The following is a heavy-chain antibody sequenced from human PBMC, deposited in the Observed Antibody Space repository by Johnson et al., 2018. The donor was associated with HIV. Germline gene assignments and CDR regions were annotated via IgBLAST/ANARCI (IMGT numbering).Heavy chain of an antibody. CDR1: GFTFSSYG. D-gene: IGHD6-13*01. J-gene: IGHJ3*02. CDR3: TRDGVYSSPHDAFDI. V-gene: IGHV3-33*08. Sequence: QVQLVESGGGVVQPGRSLRLSCAASGFTFSSYGMHWVRQAPGKGLDWVAFIRYDGSNKYYADSVKGRFTISRDNSKNTLYLQMNSLRAEDSAVYYCTRDGVYSSPHDAFDIWGQGTVVTVSS. CDR2: IRYDGSNK.